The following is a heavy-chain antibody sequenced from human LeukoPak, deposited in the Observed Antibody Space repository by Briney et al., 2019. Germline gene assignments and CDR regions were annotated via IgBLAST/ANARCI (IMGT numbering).Heavy chain of an antibody. D-gene: IGHD4-23*01. CDR2: IIPIFGTA. CDR1: GGTFSSYA. Sequence: ASVKVSCKASGGTFSSYAISWVRQAPGQGLEWMGGIIPIFGTANYAQKFQGRVTITTDESTSTAYMELSSLRSEDTAVYYCARVDGGNSGMGRYYFDYWGQGTLVTVSS. J-gene: IGHJ4*02. V-gene: IGHV1-69*05. CDR3: ARVDGGNSGMGRYYFDY.